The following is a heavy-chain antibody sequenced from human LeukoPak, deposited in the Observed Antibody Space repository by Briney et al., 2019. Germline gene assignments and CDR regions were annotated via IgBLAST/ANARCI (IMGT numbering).Heavy chain of an antibody. CDR2: INPSGGST. D-gene: IGHD3-10*01. J-gene: IGHJ6*03. CDR1: GYTFTSYY. Sequence: ASVKVSCTASGYTFTSYYMHWVRQAPGQGLEWMGLINPSGGSTTSAQKFQGRVTMTTDTSTRTAYMELRSLRSDDTAVYYCARGALYGSGRPSHARVNYYYYYMDVWGKGTTVTISS. CDR3: ARGALYGSGRPSHARVNYYYYYMDV. V-gene: IGHV1-46*01.